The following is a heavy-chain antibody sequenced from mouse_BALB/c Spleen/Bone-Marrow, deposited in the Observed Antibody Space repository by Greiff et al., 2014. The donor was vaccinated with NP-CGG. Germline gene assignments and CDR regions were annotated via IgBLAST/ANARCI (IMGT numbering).Heavy chain of an antibody. D-gene: IGHD2-14*01. Sequence: QVHVKQSGAELARPGASVKLSRKASGYTFTSYWMQWVKQRPGQGLEWIGAIYPGDGDTRYTQKFKGKATLTADKSSSTAYMQLSSLASEDSAVYYCARDYRYYAMDYWGQGTSVTVSS. J-gene: IGHJ4*01. CDR2: IYPGDGDT. CDR1: GYTFTSYW. V-gene: IGHV1-87*01. CDR3: ARDYRYYAMDY.